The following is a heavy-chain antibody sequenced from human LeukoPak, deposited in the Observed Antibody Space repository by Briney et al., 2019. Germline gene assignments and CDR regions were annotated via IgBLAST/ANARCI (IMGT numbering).Heavy chain of an antibody. V-gene: IGHV3-23*01. J-gene: IGHJ3*02. CDR3: AKSSNVGYSSGWYNALDI. CDR1: GFTFSSYA. CDR2: ISGSGGST. Sequence: GGSLRLSCAASGFTFSSYAMSWVRQAPGKGLEWVSAISGSGGSTYYADSVKGRFTISRDNSKNTLYLQMSSLRAEDTAVYYCAKSSNVGYSSGWYNALDIWGQGTTVTVSS. D-gene: IGHD6-19*01.